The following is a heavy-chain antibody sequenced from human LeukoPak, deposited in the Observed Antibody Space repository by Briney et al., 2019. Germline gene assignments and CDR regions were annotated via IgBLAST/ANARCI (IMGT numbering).Heavy chain of an antibody. CDR1: GLNFSNYG. Sequence: PGGSLRLSCEASGLNFSNYGMSWVRQAPGKGLEWVSAISSTGGTAYYADSVKGRFTISRDNSKNTLYLQMNSLRAEDTAIYYCAKNGDRGAYCSGGSCYPYYYYNMDVWGKGTTVTISS. D-gene: IGHD2-15*01. J-gene: IGHJ6*03. CDR3: AKNGDRGAYCSGGSCYPYYYYNMDV. V-gene: IGHV3-23*01. CDR2: ISSTGGTA.